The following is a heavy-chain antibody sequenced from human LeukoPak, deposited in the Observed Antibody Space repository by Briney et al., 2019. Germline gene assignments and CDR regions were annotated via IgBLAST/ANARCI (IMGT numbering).Heavy chain of an antibody. Sequence: GGSLRLSCSASEFTFSSIPMHWVRQAPGRGLECVSTLFTATTSYAASVRGRFTTSRDNSKNTLYLQMTSLGPEDTAVYYCARSRTYGDYGRGLDYWGQGTLVTVSS. CDR3: ARSRTYGDYGRGLDY. D-gene: IGHD4-17*01. CDR2: LFTATT. J-gene: IGHJ4*02. V-gene: IGHV3-64D*08. CDR1: EFTFSSIP.